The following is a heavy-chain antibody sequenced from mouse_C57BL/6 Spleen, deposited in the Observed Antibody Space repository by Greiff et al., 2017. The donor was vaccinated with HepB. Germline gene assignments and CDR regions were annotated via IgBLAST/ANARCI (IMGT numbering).Heavy chain of an antibody. Sequence: VKLVESGAELARPGASVKLSCKASGYTFTSYGISWVKQRTGQGLEWIGEIYPRSGNTYYNEKFKGKATLTADKSSSTAYMELRSLTSEDSAVYFCARGDYDRFAYWGQGTLVTVSA. J-gene: IGHJ3*01. D-gene: IGHD2-4*01. CDR1: GYTFTSYG. CDR3: ARGDYDRFAY. CDR2: IYPRSGNT. V-gene: IGHV1-81*01.